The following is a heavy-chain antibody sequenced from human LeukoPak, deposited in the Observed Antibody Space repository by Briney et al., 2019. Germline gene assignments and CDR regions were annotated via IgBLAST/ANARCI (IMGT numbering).Heavy chain of an antibody. D-gene: IGHD3-9*01. J-gene: IGHJ4*02. Sequence: GGSLRLSCAASGSTFSSYTMHWVRQAPGKGLEWVAVISYDGSNKYYADSVKGRFTISRDNSKNTLYLQMNSLRAEDTAVYYCARVSLTGYYYFDYWGQGTLVTVSS. CDR2: ISYDGSNK. CDR3: ARVSLTGYYYFDY. V-gene: IGHV3-30-3*01. CDR1: GSTFSSYT.